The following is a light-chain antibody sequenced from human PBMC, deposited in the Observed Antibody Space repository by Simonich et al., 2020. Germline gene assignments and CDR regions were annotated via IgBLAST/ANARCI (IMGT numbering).Light chain of an antibody. CDR3: YSTDSSGNHRV. CDR2: KDS. Sequence: SYELTQPSSVSVSPGQTARNTCSGKLLAKKDVRVFQQKPVQAPVLVIYKDSERLSGIPERFSGSSSGTMATLTISGAQVEDEADYYCYSTDSSGNHRVFGGGTKLTVL. V-gene: IGLV3-27*01. CDR1: LLAKKD. J-gene: IGLJ3*02.